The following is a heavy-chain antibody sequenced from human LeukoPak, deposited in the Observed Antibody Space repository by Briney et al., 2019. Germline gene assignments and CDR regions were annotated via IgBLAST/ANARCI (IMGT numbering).Heavy chain of an antibody. D-gene: IGHD2-2*01. J-gene: IGHJ4*02. CDR1: GFIFSNHA. CDR3: AKGPLRGTAAAIDY. CDR2: ISYDGRNI. Sequence: GGSLRLSCVTSGFIFSNHAMHWVRQALGKGLEWVAVISYDGRNIHYPDSVKGRFTISRDISTDTLWLQMDSLRTEDTAVYYCAKGPLRGTAAAIDYWGQGTLVTVSS. V-gene: IGHV3-30*04.